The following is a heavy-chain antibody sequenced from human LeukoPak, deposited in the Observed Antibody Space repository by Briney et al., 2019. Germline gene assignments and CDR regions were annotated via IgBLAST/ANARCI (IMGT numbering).Heavy chain of an antibody. V-gene: IGHV7-4-1*02. Sequence: ASVKVSCKASGYTFTSYAMNWVRQAPGQGLEWMGRINTNTGNPTYAQGFTGRFVFSLDTSVSTAYLQISSLKAEDTAVYYCARDSGYEFYYYYYYMDVWGKGTTVTVSS. D-gene: IGHD5-12*01. CDR3: ARDSGYEFYYYYYYMDV. CDR2: INTNTGNP. J-gene: IGHJ6*03. CDR1: GYTFTSYA.